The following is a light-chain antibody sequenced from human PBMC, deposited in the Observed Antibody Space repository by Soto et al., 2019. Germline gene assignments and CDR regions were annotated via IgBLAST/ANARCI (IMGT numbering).Light chain of an antibody. J-gene: IGKJ2*01. CDR3: QHLRT. CDR1: QSVSSSY. CDR2: GAS. V-gene: IGKV3-20*01. Sequence: EIVLTQSPVTLSLSPGERATLSCRASQSVSSSYLAWYQHNPGQAPRLLIYGASSRATGIPDRISGSGSGTDFTLTISRLEPEDFAVYYCQHLRTFGQGTKLEIK.